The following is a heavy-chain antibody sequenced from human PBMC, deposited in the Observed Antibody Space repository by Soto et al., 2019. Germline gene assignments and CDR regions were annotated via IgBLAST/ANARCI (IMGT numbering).Heavy chain of an antibody. CDR1: GFTFSSYG. Sequence: QVQLVEAGGGVVQPGRSLRLSCAASGFTFSSYGIHWGRQAPGKGLEWVAGIAYDGSNKYYADSVKGRFTIARDNSKNTLYLQLNSLRAEDTAVYYCARESGIAAAVYYYYYGMDVWGQGTTVTVSS. V-gene: IGHV3-30*03. CDR2: IAYDGSNK. J-gene: IGHJ6*02. CDR3: ARESGIAAAVYYYYYGMDV. D-gene: IGHD6-13*01.